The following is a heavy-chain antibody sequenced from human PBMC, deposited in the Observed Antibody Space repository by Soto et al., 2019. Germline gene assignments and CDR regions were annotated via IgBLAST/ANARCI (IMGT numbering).Heavy chain of an antibody. V-gene: IGHV6-1*01. CDR3: AREENYKQLVPCSGMDV. CDR1: GDSVSSNSAA. CDR2: TYYRSKWYN. J-gene: IGHJ6*02. D-gene: IGHD6-6*01. Sequence: SQTLSLTCAISGDSVSSNSAAWNWIRQSPSRGLEWLGRTYYRSKWYNDYAVSVKSRITINPDTSKNQFSLQLSSVTPEDTAVYYCAREENYKQLVPCSGMDVWGQGTTVTVSS.